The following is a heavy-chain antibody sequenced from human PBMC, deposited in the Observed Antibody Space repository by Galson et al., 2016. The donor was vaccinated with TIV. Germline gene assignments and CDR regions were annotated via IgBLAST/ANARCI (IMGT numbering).Heavy chain of an antibody. Sequence: VKVSCKASEGTLTSYAVSWVRQAPGQGLEWMGEIIRIFGTVNYAQKFQGRLTITTDESTSAVYMELSSLRSEDTAVYYCARGCGSYTCYLDVWGRGTTVTVSS. CDR2: IIRIFGTV. D-gene: IGHD1-26*01. J-gene: IGHJ6*03. V-gene: IGHV1-69*05. CDR3: ARGCGSYTCYLDV. CDR1: EGTLTSYA.